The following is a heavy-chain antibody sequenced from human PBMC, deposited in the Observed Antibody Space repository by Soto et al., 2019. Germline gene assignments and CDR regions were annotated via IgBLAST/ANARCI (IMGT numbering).Heavy chain of an antibody. J-gene: IGHJ6*02. V-gene: IGHV1-46*01. D-gene: IGHD6-13*01. CDR1: GYTFTSYY. Sequence: ASVKVSCKASGYTFTSYYMHWVRQAPGQGLEWMGIINPSGGSTSYAQKFQGRVTMTRDTSTSTVYMELSSLRPEDTAVYYCARELLYSSSWYGGSGTHYYYGMDVWGQGTTVTVSS. CDR2: INPSGGST. CDR3: ARELLYSSSWYGGSGTHYYYGMDV.